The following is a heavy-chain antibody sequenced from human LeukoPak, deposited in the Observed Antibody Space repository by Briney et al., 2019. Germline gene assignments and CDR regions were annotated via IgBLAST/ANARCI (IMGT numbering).Heavy chain of an antibody. CDR1: GFTVSSNY. CDR2: IYSGGST. D-gene: IGHD2-15*01. CDR3: ARGCSGGSCYSDY. V-gene: IGHV3-53*01. J-gene: IGHJ4*02. Sequence: GGSLRLSCAASGFTVSSNYMSWVRQAPGKGLEWVSVIYSGGSTYYADSVKGRFTISRDNSKNTLYLQMNSLRAEDTAVYYCARGCSGGSCYSDYWGQGTLVTVSS.